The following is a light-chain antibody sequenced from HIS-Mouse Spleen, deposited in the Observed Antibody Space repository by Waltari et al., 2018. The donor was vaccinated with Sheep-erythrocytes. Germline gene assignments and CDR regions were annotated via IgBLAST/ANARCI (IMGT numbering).Light chain of an antibody. CDR3: YSTDSSGNHYV. J-gene: IGLJ1*01. CDR2: EDS. V-gene: IGLV3-10*01. CDR1: ALPKKY. Sequence: SYELTQPPSVSVSPGQTARNTCYGDALPKKYAYWYQQKSGQAPVLVIYEDSKRPSGIPGRFSGSSSGTMATLTISGAQVEDEADYYCYSTDSSGNHYVFGTGTKVTVL.